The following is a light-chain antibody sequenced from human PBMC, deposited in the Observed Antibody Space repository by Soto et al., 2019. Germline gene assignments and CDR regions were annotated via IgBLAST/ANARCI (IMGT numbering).Light chain of an antibody. CDR1: SSNIGAGYD. J-gene: IGLJ2*01. V-gene: IGLV1-40*01. CDR2: ANS. Sequence: QSVRTQPPSVSGAPGQRVTISCTGSSSNIGAGYDVHWYQQLPGTAPKLLIYANSNRPSGVPDRFSGSKSGTSASLAITGLQAEDEADYYCQSYDSSLSGSVFGGGTKLTVL. CDR3: QSYDSSLSGSV.